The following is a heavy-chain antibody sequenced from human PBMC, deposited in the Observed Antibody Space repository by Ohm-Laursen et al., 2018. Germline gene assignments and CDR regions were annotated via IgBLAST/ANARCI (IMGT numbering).Heavy chain of an antibody. J-gene: IGHJ4*02. Sequence: SLRLSCAAFGFTFSNAWMSWVRQAPGKGLEWVSSISSSSSYIYYADSVKGRFTISRDNAKNSLYLQMNSLRAEDTAVYYCAPLGTGNDYWGQGTLVTVSS. V-gene: IGHV3-21*01. CDR2: ISSSSSYI. CDR1: GFTFSNAW. D-gene: IGHD1-1*01. CDR3: APLGTGNDY.